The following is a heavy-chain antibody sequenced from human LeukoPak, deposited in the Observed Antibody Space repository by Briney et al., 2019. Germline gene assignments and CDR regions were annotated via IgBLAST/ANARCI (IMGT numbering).Heavy chain of an antibody. V-gene: IGHV4-61*02. D-gene: IGHD3-10*01. Sequence: SETLSLTCTVSSGSISSSNYYWSWIRQPAGKGLEWIGRISTIGITNYNPSLNSRVTISIDTSKNQFSLKLSSVTAADTAVYYCARRLGRKFGERFYYYHYMDVWGKGTTVTISS. J-gene: IGHJ6*03. CDR1: SGSISSSNYY. CDR2: ISTIGIT. CDR3: ARRLGRKFGERFYYYHYMDV.